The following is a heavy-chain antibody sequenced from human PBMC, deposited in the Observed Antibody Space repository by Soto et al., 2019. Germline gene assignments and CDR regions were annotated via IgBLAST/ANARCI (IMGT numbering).Heavy chain of an antibody. V-gene: IGHV3-23*01. D-gene: IGHD3-3*01. J-gene: IGHJ4*02. CDR1: GFSFASFA. CDR3: AKWSYIDY. Sequence: GGSLRLSCTTSGFSFASFAMTWVRQAPGKGLEWVATISGSDGKTYYADSVKGRSSISRDTSRNTLYLQMNSLRADDTAIYYCAKWSYIDYWGQGTRVTVSS. CDR2: ISGSDGKT.